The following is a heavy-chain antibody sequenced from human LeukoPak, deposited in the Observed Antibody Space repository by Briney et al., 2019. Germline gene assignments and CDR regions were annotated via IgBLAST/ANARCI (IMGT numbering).Heavy chain of an antibody. J-gene: IGHJ6*03. V-gene: IGHV3-53*01. CDR1: GFTFSSYA. D-gene: IGHD4-17*01. CDR2: IYSGGST. Sequence: PGGSLRLSCAASGFTFSSYAMSWVRQAPGKGPEWVSVIYSGGSTYYADSVKGRFTISRDNSKNTLYLQMNSLRAEDTAVYYCAREMHTTVTTHYYYYMDVWGKGTTVTVSS. CDR3: AREMHTTVTTHYYYYMDV.